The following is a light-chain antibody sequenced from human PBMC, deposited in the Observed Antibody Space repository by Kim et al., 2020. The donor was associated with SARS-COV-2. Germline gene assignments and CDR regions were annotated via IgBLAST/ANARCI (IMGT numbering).Light chain of an antibody. V-gene: IGLV4-69*01. Sequence: QLVLTQSPSASASLGASVKLTCTLSSGHSRNAIAWHQQQPERGPRYLMKLNSDGSHTKGDGIPDRFSGSSSGAERYLTISSLQSEDEADYYCQTWDTGILVFGGGTQLTLL. CDR1: SGHSRNA. CDR3: QTWDTGILV. CDR2: LNSDGSH. J-gene: IGLJ3*02.